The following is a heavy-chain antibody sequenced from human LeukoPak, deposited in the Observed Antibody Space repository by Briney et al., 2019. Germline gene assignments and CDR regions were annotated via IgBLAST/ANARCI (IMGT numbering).Heavy chain of an antibody. CDR3: AREGYYDSGSYYIV. J-gene: IGHJ4*02. CDR1: GYTFTGYY. V-gene: IGHV1-2*02. D-gene: IGHD3-10*01. Sequence: ASVKVSCKASGYTFTGYYIHWVRQAPGQRLEWMGWINPNSGGTKYAQKFQGRVTMTRDTSITTAYMELSRLRSDDTALYYCAREGYYDSGSYYIVWGQGTLVTVSS. CDR2: INPNSGGT.